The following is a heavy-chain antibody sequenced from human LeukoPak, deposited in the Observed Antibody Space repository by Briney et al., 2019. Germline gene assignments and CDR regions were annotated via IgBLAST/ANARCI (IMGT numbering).Heavy chain of an antibody. D-gene: IGHD3-3*01. V-gene: IGHV3-30*02. CDR2: IQYDGSHQ. J-gene: IGHJ6*03. CDR3: AKGTAYYDFWSGYSDYYYYMDV. CDR1: GFVFQNYG. Sequence: GGSLRLSCAASGFVFQNYGMHWVRQAPGKGLEWLAFIQYDGSHQYYAASVQGRFTISRDNSKNILYLQMDSLGAEDTAVYYCAKGTAYYDFWSGYSDYYYYMDVWGKGTTVTVSS.